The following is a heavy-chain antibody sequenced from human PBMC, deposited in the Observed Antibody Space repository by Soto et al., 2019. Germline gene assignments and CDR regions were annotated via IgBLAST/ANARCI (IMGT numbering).Heavy chain of an antibody. CDR3: AKVDNWNDANAFDI. Sequence: GGSLRLSCAASGFTFSSYGMHWVRHAPGKGLEWVAVISYDGSNKYYADSVKGRFTISRDNSKNTLYLQMNSLRAEDTAVYYCAKVDNWNDANAFDIWGQGTMVTVSS. V-gene: IGHV3-30*18. J-gene: IGHJ3*02. CDR1: GFTFSSYG. CDR2: ISYDGSNK. D-gene: IGHD1-1*01.